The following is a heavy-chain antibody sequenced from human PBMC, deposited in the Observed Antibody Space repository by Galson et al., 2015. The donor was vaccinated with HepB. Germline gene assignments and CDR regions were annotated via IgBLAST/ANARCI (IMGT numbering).Heavy chain of an antibody. CDR1: GFTFNKYW. V-gene: IGHV3-7*03. CDR3: TTSRVFDY. CDR2: IKEDGSTK. J-gene: IGHJ4*02. Sequence: SLRLSCAASGFTFNKYWMNWVRQAPGKGLEWVANIKEDGSTKFYLDSFKGRFTISRDNNKNTLFLQMKSLRDEDTAVYYCTTSRVFDYWGQGSLVIVSS.